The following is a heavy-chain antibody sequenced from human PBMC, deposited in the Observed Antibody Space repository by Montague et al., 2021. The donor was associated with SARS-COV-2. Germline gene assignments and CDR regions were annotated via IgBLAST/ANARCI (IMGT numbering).Heavy chain of an antibody. V-gene: IGHV4-59*08. CDR1: GGSISSSY. J-gene: IGHJ4*02. D-gene: IGHD3-10*01. CDR2: IYYSGST. Sequence: SETLSLTCTVSGGSISSSYWTWIRQPPGKGLEWIGYIYYSGSTSYNPSLKSRVTMSVDTSTNQFSLKLSSVTAADTAVYYCARRSGSYSTFDFWGQGTLVTVSS. CDR3: ARRSGSYSTFDF.